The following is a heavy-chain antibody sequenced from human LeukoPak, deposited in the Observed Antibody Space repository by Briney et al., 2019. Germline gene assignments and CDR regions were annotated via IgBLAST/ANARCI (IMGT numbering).Heavy chain of an antibody. CDR2: ISGSGGST. J-gene: IGHJ3*02. CDR3: AKGRKPYYDFWSGYSDAFDI. V-gene: IGHV3-23*01. CDR1: GFTFSSYA. D-gene: IGHD3-3*01. Sequence: GGSLRLSCAASGFTFSSYAMSWVRQAPGKGLEWVSAISGSGGSTYYADSVKGRFTISRDNSKNTLYLQMNSLRAEDTAVYYCAKGRKPYYDFWSGYSDAFDIWGQGTMVTVSS.